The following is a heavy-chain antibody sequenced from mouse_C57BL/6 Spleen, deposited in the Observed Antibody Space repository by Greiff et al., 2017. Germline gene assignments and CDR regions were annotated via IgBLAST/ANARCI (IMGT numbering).Heavy chain of an antibody. Sequence: VQVVESGPELVKPGASVKISCKASGYAFSGSWMNWVKQRPGKGLEWIGRIYPGDGDTNYNGKFKGKATLTADKSSSTAYMPLSGLTSEDSAVYFCARLNDYDYFDYWGQGTTLTVSS. CDR2: IYPGDGDT. J-gene: IGHJ2*01. V-gene: IGHV1-82*01. CDR1: GYAFSGSW. D-gene: IGHD2-4*01. CDR3: ARLNDYDYFDY.